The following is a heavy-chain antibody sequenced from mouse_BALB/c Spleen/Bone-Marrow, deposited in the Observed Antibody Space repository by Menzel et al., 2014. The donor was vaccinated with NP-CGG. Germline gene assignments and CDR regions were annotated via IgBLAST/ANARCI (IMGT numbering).Heavy chain of an antibody. V-gene: IGHV14-3*02. CDR2: IDPANGNT. Sequence: VQLQQPGAELVKPGASVKLSCTASGFNIKDTYMHWVKQRPEQGLEWIGRIDPANGNTKYDPKFQGKATITADTSSNTAYLHLSSLTSEDTAVYDCASYYYGSSRFAYWGQGTLVTVS. CDR3: ASYYYGSSRFAY. D-gene: IGHD1-1*01. CDR1: GFNIKDTY. J-gene: IGHJ3*01.